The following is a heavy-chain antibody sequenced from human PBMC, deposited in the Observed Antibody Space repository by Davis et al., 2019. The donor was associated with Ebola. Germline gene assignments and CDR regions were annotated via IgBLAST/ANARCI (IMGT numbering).Heavy chain of an antibody. CDR1: GFTFRSYV. CDR3: ARMGAGVSYYFYALDV. Sequence: GESLKISCAASGFTFRSYVMAWVRQAPGKGLELVSTINALGGSSYHADPVKGRFTISRDNSENTLFLQMNSLRVDDTAVYYCARMGAGVSYYFYALDVWGGGTTVTVSS. V-gene: IGHV3-23*01. CDR2: INALGGSS. D-gene: IGHD2/OR15-2a*01. J-gene: IGHJ6*04.